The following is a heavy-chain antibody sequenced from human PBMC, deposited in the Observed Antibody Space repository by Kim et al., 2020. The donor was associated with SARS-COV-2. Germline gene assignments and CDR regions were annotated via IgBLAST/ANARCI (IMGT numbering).Heavy chain of an antibody. Sequence: SETLSLTCAVYGGSFSGYYWSWIRQPPGKGLEWIGEMNHSGRTNYNPSLKSRVTISVDTSKNQFSLKLSSVTAADTAVYYCARRGDNPGITIFGVATYF. CDR3: ARRGDNPGITIFGVATYF. CDR1: GGSFSGYY. J-gene: IGHJ4*01. D-gene: IGHD3-3*01. CDR2: MNHSGRT. V-gene: IGHV4-34*01.